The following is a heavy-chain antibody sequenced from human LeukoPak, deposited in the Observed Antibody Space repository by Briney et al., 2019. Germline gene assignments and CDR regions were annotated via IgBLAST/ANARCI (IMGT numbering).Heavy chain of an antibody. Sequence: GVSLRLSCAASGFTFDDYAMHWVRQAPGKGLEWVSGISWNSGSIGYADSVKGRFTISRDNAKNSLYLQMNSLRAEDTALYYCAKDINSDYYDSSGYYDYWGQGTLATVSS. J-gene: IGHJ4*02. CDR2: ISWNSGSI. D-gene: IGHD3-22*01. V-gene: IGHV3-9*01. CDR3: AKDINSDYYDSSGYYDY. CDR1: GFTFDDYA.